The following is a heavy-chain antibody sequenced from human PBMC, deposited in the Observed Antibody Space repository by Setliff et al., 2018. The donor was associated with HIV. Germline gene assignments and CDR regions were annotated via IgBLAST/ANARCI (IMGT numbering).Heavy chain of an antibody. J-gene: IGHJ3*02. CDR2: IYYTGNT. CDR3: ARVPRITTLRNAFDI. Sequence: SETLFLTCAVYGGSFSGYYWSWIRQHPGKGLEWIGYIYYTGNTYYNPSLKSRITISIDTSKNQFSLNLNSVTAADTAVYYCARVPRITTLRNAFDIWGQGTMVTVSS. V-gene: IGHV4-31*11. D-gene: IGHD3-10*01. CDR1: GGSFSGYY.